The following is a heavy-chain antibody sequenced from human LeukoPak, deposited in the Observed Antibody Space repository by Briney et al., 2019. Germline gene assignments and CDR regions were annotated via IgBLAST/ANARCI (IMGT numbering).Heavy chain of an antibody. CDR1: GFSLSTSGVG. CDR3: AHVPPFYDFLTGYSRDVFYI. D-gene: IGHD3-9*01. V-gene: IGHV2-5*01. J-gene: IGHJ3*02. Sequence: SGPTLVNPTQTLTLTCTFSGFSLSTSGVGVGWIRQPPGKALEWLALIYWNDDKRYSPSLKSRLTITKDTSKNQVVLTMTNMDPVDTATYYCAHVPPFYDFLTGYSRDVFYIGGQGKMVPVFS. CDR2: IYWNDDK.